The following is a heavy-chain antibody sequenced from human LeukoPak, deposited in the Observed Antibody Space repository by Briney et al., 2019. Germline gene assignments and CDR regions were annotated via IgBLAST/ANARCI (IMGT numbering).Heavy chain of an antibody. V-gene: IGHV4-59*08. D-gene: IGHD1-1*01. CDR2: IYYSGST. J-gene: IGHJ4*02. CDR1: GGSISSYY. CDR3: AGLTTYFDY. Sequence: SETLSLTCTVSGGSISSYYWSWIRQPPGKGLEWIGYIYYSGSTNYNPSLKSRVTISVDTSKNQFSLKLSSVTAADTAVYYCAGLTTYFDYWGQGTLVTVSS.